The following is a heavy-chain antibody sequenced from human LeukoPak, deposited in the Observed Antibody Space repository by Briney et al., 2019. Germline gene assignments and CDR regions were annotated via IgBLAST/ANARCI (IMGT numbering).Heavy chain of an antibody. J-gene: IGHJ4*02. V-gene: IGHV3-21*01. CDR2: ISSSSNYI. D-gene: IGHD3-3*01. CDR3: ARAVGSGYYRHFDY. CDR1: GLTFSSYS. Sequence: GGSLRLSCAASGLTFSSYSMNWVRQAPGKGLEWVSFISSSSNYIYYADSVKGRFTISRDNAKNSLYLQMNSLRAEDTAVYYCARAVGSGYYRHFDYWGQGTLVTVSS.